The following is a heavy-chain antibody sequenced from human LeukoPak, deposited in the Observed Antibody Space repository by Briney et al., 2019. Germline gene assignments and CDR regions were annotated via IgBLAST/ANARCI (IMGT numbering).Heavy chain of an antibody. D-gene: IGHD3-9*01. CDR3: ARPLDYDILTGYHDAFDI. CDR1: GGSIGSYY. Sequence: SETLSLTCTVSGGSIGSYYWGWIRQPPGKGLEWIGSIYHSGSTYYNPSLKSRVTISVDTSKNQFSLKLSSVTAADTAVYYCARPLDYDILTGYHDAFDIWGQGTMVTVSS. V-gene: IGHV4-38-2*02. J-gene: IGHJ3*02. CDR2: IYHSGST.